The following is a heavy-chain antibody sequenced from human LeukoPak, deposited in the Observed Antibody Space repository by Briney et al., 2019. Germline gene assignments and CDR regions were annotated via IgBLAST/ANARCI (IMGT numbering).Heavy chain of an antibody. CDR2: IYCSGST. Sequence: SQTLSLTCTVSGGSISSGDYYWRWIRQPPGKGREWIGYIYCSGSTYYNPSLKSRVTMSVDTSKNQFSLKLSSVTAADTAVYYCARSGRYWDFDYWGQGTLVTVSS. J-gene: IGHJ4*02. CDR3: ARSGRYWDFDY. D-gene: IGHD2-15*01. CDR1: GGSISSGDYY. V-gene: IGHV4-30-4*01.